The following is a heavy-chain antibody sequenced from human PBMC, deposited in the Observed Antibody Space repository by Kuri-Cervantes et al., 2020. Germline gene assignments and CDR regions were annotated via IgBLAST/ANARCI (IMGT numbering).Heavy chain of an antibody. Sequence: SETLSLTCTVSGGSISSYYWSWIRQPAGKGLEWIGRIYTSGSTNYNPSLKSRVTISVDKSKNQFSLKLSSVTAADTAVYYCAMGYSGWYWDYFDYWGQGTLVTVSS. CDR1: GGSISSYY. CDR3: AMGYSGWYWDYFDY. D-gene: IGHD6-19*01. CDR2: IYTSGST. V-gene: IGHV4-4*07. J-gene: IGHJ4*02.